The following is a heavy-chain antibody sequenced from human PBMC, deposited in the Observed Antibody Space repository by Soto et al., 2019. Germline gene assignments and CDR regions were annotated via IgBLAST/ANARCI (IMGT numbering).Heavy chain of an antibody. V-gene: IGHV1-8*01. Sequence: QVQLVQSGAEVKKPGASVKVSCKASGYTFTSYDINWVRQATGQGLEWMGWMNPNSGNTGYAQKFQGRVTMTRNTSISTAYMELSSLRSEDTAGYYCASGLWFGELYYYYGMDVWGQGTTVTVSS. D-gene: IGHD3-10*01. J-gene: IGHJ6*02. CDR3: ASGLWFGELYYYYGMDV. CDR1: GYTFTSYD. CDR2: MNPNSGNT.